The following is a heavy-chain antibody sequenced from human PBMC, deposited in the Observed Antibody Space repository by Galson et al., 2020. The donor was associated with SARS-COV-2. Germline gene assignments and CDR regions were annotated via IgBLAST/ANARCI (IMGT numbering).Heavy chain of an antibody. V-gene: IGHV1-18*01. D-gene: IGHD3-9*01. Sequence: ASVKVSCKASGYTFTXXGXSXVXXXPGQGLEWMGWXSAXXXXXNXAQKLQGRVTMTTDTSTSTAYMELRSLRSDDTAVYYCARVQPLRYFDWLLYDFDYWGQGTLVTVSS. J-gene: IGHJ4*02. CDR1: GYTFTXXG. CDR3: ARVQPLRYFDWLLYDFDY. CDR2: XSAXXXXX.